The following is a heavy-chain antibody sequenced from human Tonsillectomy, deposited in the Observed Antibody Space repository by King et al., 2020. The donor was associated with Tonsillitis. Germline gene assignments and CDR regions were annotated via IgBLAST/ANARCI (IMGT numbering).Heavy chain of an antibody. V-gene: IGHV4-38-2*02. Sequence: QLQESGPGLVKPSETLSLICTVSGYSVGSGYFWGWIRQPPGRGLEYIAAVSHSGTTFYNPSLESRVTISLDTSQNQFSLKLRSESAADTAVYYCARGIAAESGIDCWGQGTLVTVSS. CDR1: GYSVGSGYF. CDR2: VSHSGTT. J-gene: IGHJ4*02. D-gene: IGHD2-21*01. CDR3: ARGIAAESGIDC.